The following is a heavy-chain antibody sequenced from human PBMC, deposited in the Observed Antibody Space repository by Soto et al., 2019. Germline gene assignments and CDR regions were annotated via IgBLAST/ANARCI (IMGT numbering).Heavy chain of an antibody. V-gene: IGHV5-51*01. CDR2: XFXXDXVX. J-gene: IGHJ4*02. CDR1: GYTFTNYW. CDR3: VRPNFGALTHFDF. D-gene: IGHD3-16*01. Sequence: GESLKISCKAIGYTFTNYWIVWVRQTPGKGLEXMGXXFXXDXVXXXNXXXEGQVTVSADESISTAYLQSNTLKASDTAMYYCVRPNFGALTHFDFWGQGTLVTASS.